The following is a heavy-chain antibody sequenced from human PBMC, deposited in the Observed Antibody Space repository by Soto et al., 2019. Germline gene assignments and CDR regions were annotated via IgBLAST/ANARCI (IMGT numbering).Heavy chain of an antibody. CDR2: ITHSGST. Sequence: SETLSLTCAVYGGSFSGYYWSWIRQPPGKGLEWIGEITHSGSTNYNPSLKRRVSISLDTSKNQFSLKLSSVTAADTAVYYCATDYCSSTSCYGYWGQGTLVTVSS. CDR3: ATDYCSSTSCYGY. J-gene: IGHJ4*02. D-gene: IGHD2-2*01. CDR1: GGSFSGYY. V-gene: IGHV4-34*01.